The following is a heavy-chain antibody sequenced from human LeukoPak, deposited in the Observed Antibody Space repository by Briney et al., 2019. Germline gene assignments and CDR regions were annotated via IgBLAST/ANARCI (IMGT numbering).Heavy chain of an antibody. J-gene: IGHJ4*02. Sequence: PGGSLRLSCAASGLTVSSNHMSWVRQAPGKGLEWVSVIYSGGSTDYADSVKGRFTISRGNLKNTLYLQMNTLRAEDTAVYYCARGPAGYNWGQGTLVTVSS. V-gene: IGHV3-53*01. CDR3: ARGPAGYN. CDR1: GLTVSSNH. CDR2: IYSGGST. D-gene: IGHD1-1*01.